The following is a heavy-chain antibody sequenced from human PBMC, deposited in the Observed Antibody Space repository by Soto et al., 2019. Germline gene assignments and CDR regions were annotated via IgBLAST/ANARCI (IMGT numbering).Heavy chain of an antibody. CDR1: GGSISSGGYY. D-gene: IGHD3-22*01. CDR3: ARRDYYDSSGYYPYFDY. J-gene: IGHJ4*02. V-gene: IGHV4-31*03. CDR2: IYYSGST. Sequence: KSSETLSLTCTVSGGSISSGGYYWSWIRQHPGKGLEWIGYIYYSGSTYYNPSLKSRVTISVDTSKNQFSLKLSSVTAADTAVYYCARRDYYDSSGYYPYFDYWGQGTLVTVSS.